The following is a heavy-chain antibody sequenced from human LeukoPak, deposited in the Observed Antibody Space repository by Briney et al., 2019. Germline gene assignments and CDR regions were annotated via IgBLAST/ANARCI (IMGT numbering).Heavy chain of an antibody. CDR2: ISYDGRNK. Sequence: PGRSLRLSCAASGFTFSSHAMHWVRRAPGKGLEWVAVISYDGRNKYYAESVKGRITISRDNSKNTLYLQMNSLRAEDTAVYYCAKDRWHQLVSYHHHYWGQGTLVSVSS. CDR3: AKDRWHQLVSYHHHY. V-gene: IGHV3-30*18. D-gene: IGHD6-13*01. J-gene: IGHJ4*02. CDR1: GFTFSSHA.